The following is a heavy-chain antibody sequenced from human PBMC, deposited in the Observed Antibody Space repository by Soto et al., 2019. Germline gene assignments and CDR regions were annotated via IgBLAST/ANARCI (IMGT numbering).Heavy chain of an antibody. V-gene: IGHV4-30-4*01. CDR3: ARVDILTAYGCMDV. D-gene: IGHD3-9*01. CDR2: IYYSGST. Sequence: SETLSLTCTVSGDSIRSGNHYWSWIRQPPGKGLEWIGYIYYSGSTYYSPSLKSRVTISVDTSKNQFSLKLNSVTAADTAVYYCARVDILTAYGCMDVWGQGTTVTVSS. J-gene: IGHJ6*02. CDR1: GDSIRSGNHY.